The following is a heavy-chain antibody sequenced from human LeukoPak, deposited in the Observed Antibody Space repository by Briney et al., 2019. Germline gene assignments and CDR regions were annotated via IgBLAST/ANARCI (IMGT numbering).Heavy chain of an antibody. D-gene: IGHD2-15*01. CDR2: ISSSSSYI. CDR3: ARGEDCSGGSCYSAHYYYGMDV. Sequence: GGSLRLSCAASGFTFSSYSMNWVRKAPGKGLEWVSSISSSSSYIYYTDSVKGRFTISRDNAKNSLYLQMNSLRAEDTAVYYCARGEDCSGGSCYSAHYYYGMDVWGQGTTVTVSS. V-gene: IGHV3-21*01. J-gene: IGHJ6*02. CDR1: GFTFSSYS.